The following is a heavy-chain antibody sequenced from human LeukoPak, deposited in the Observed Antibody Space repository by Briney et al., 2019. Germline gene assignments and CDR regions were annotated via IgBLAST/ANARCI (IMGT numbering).Heavy chain of an antibody. V-gene: IGHV1-8*01. CDR2: MNPNSGNT. CDR1: GYTFTSYD. J-gene: IGHJ4*02. CDR3: AKDVYGDYVHSGLDY. Sequence: ASVKVSCKASGYTFTSYDINWVRQATGQGLEWMGWMNPNSGNTGYAQKFQGRVTMTRNTSISTAYMELSSLRSEDTALYYCAKDVYGDYVHSGLDYWGQGTLVTVSS. D-gene: IGHD4-17*01.